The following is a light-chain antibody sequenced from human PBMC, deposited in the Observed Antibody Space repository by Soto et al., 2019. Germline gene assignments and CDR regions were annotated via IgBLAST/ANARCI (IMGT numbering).Light chain of an antibody. CDR3: QQYGSTPLT. CDR2: GAS. V-gene: IGKV3-20*01. CDR1: QSVSRNY. J-gene: IGKJ4*01. Sequence: EIVLTQSPVSLSLSPGGRATLSCRASQSVSRNYVAWYQQKPGQSPRLLIYGASNRASGIPDRFSGSASGADFTLSIARLEPEDFAMYYCQQYGSTPLTFGGGTKVDIK.